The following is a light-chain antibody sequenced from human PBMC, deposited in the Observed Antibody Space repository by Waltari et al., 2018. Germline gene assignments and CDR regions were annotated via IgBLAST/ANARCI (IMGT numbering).Light chain of an antibody. J-gene: IGLJ1*01. CDR2: EVS. Sequence: QPALTQPPSASGSPGQSVTISCTGTSSDVGGYNDGSWYQQHPGKAPKLMIYEVSKRPSGVPDRFSGSKSGNTASLTVSGLQAEDEADYYCSSYAGSNNYVFGTGTKVTVL. V-gene: IGLV2-8*01. CDR3: SSYAGSNNYV. CDR1: SSDVGGYND.